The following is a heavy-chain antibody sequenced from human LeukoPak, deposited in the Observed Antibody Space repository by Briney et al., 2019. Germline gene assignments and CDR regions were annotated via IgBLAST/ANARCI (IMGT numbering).Heavy chain of an antibody. CDR2: IIPILGIA. Sequence: SVTVSCKASGGTFSSYAISWVRQAPGQGLEWMGRIIPILGIANYAQKFQGRVTITADKSTSTAYMELSSLRSDDTAVYYCARVRDLASNYDLDYWGQGTLVTVSS. V-gene: IGHV1-69*04. CDR3: ARVRDLASNYDLDY. D-gene: IGHD4-11*01. CDR1: GGTFSSYA. J-gene: IGHJ4*02.